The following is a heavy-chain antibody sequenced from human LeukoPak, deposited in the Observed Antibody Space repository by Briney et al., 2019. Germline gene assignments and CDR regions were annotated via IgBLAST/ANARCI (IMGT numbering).Heavy chain of an antibody. CDR3: AKDRPNYYGSNGHYYRRDGDY. D-gene: IGHD3-22*01. Sequence: LAGGSLRSSCAASGFTFSIYAMSWVRQAPGKGLQWVSSITSSGDGTYYADSVKSRFTISRDNSENMLYLQMNSLRVEDTAVYFCAKDRPNYYGSNGHYYRRDGDYWGQGTLVTVSS. CDR1: GFTFSIYA. CDR2: ITSSGDGT. V-gene: IGHV3-23*01. J-gene: IGHJ4*02.